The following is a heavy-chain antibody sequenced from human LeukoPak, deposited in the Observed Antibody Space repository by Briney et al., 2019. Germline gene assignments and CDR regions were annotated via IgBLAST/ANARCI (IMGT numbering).Heavy chain of an antibody. CDR1: GFTFSNAW. J-gene: IGHJ4*02. CDR2: IKSKTDDGTT. CDR3: TTRIFH. D-gene: IGHD2/OR15-2a*01. V-gene: IGHV3-15*01. Sequence: GGSLRLSCAASGFTFSNAWMNWVRQAPGKGLEWVGRIKSKTDDGTTDYAAPVKGRFTISRDDSKNTLYLQMSSLKTEDTAVYYCTTRIFHWGQGTLVTVSS.